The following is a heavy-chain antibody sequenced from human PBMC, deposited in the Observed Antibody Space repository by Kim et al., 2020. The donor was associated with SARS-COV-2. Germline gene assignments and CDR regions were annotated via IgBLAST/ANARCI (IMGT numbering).Heavy chain of an antibody. V-gene: IGHV3-48*03. Sequence: ESVKGRFTSSRDKAKNSLYLQRNSLRAEDTAVYYCARGERIQHRPAFDPWGQGILVTVSS. D-gene: IGHD5-18*01. CDR3: ARGERIQHRPAFDP. J-gene: IGHJ5*02.